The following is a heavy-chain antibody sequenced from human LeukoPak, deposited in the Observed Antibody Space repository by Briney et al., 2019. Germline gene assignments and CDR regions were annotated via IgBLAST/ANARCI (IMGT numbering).Heavy chain of an antibody. Sequence: SETLSVSCTVSGDSISTHNWSWIRQPAGQGLEWIGRIQTNGNTIYNPSIKSRVTMSADASKNRFSLMWSFVISAHKTVSFFAREMDYVWGSYDYWGQGTLVAVSS. CDR1: GDSISTHN. V-gene: IGHV4-4*07. J-gene: IGHJ4*02. CDR3: AREMDYVWGSYDY. CDR2: IQTNGNT. D-gene: IGHD3-16*01.